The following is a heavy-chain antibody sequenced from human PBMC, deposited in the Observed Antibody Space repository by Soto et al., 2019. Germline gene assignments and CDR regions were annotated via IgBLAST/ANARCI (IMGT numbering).Heavy chain of an antibody. Sequence: PGGSLRLSCAASGFTFSSYAMNWVRQAPGKGPEWVSHISVTGDTYYADSVKGRFTISRDNSKNTLFLQMNSLRAEDTAVYYCAKSLSMATSSDYWGQGTPVTVSS. J-gene: IGHJ4*02. D-gene: IGHD2-8*01. CDR1: GFTFSSYA. V-gene: IGHV3-23*01. CDR3: AKSLSMATSSDY. CDR2: ISVTGDT.